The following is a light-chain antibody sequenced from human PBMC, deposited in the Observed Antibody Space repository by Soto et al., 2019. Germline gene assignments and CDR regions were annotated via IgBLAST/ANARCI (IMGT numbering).Light chain of an antibody. V-gene: IGLV2-14*01. CDR2: EVS. CDR3: SSYTSSTSVV. CDR1: RSDIGDSNF. Sequence: QSALTQPASVSGSPGQSVTISCTGPRSDIGDSNFISWYQHSPGKAPRLLIYEVSNRPSGVSNRFSGSKSGNTASLTISGLQAEDEADYYCSSYTSSTSVVFGGGTKLTVL. J-gene: IGLJ2*01.